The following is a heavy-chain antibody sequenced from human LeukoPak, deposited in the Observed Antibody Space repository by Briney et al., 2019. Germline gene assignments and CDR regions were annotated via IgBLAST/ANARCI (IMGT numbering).Heavy chain of an antibody. V-gene: IGHV4-34*01. CDR1: GGSFSGYY. CDR3: ARWSYYFDY. D-gene: IGHD3-10*01. CDR2: INHSGST. J-gene: IGHJ4*02. Sequence: SETLSLTCAVYGGSFSGYYRSWIRQPPGKGLEWIGEINHSGSTNYNPSLKSRVTISVDTSKNQFSLKLSSVTAADTAVYYCARWSYYFDYWGQGTLVTVSS.